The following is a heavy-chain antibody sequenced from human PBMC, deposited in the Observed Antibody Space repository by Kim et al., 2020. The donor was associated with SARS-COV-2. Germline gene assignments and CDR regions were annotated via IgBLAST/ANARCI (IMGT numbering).Heavy chain of an antibody. CDR3: ARVLGYSYGFCFSSYYYFYGMDV. CDR1: GGTFSSYA. CDR2: IIPILGIA. V-gene: IGHV1-69*04. J-gene: IGHJ6*02. Sequence: SVKVSCKASGGTFSSYAISWVRQAPGQGLEWMGRIIPILGIANYAQKFQGRVTITADKSTSTAYMELSSLRSEDTAVYYCARVLGYSYGFCFSSYYYFYGMDVWGQGTTVTVSS. D-gene: IGHD5-18*01.